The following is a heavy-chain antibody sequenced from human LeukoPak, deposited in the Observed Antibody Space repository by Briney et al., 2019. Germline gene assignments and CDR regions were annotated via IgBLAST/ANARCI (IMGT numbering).Heavy chain of an antibody. V-gene: IGHV3-23*01. CDR1: GFTFSSYA. Sequence: GGSLRLSCAASGFTFSSYAMSWVRQAPGKGLEWVSAISGSGGSTYYADSVKGRFTISRDNSKNTLYLQMNSLRAEDTAVYYCAKTLRHYDSSGYYFDYWGQGTLVTVSS. CDR3: AKTLRHYDSSGYYFDY. J-gene: IGHJ4*02. D-gene: IGHD3-22*01. CDR2: ISGSGGST.